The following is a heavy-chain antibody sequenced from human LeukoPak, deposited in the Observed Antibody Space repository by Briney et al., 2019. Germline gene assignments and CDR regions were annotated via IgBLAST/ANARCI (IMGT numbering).Heavy chain of an antibody. CDR2: IYSGGST. V-gene: IGHV3-66*04. CDR1: GFTVSNNY. CDR3: AKQYSSSWHYFDY. D-gene: IGHD6-13*01. J-gene: IGHJ4*02. Sequence: GGSLRLSCVVSGFTVSNNYMSWVRQAPRKGLEWVSLIYSGGSTYYADSVKGRFTISRDNSKNTLYLQMNSLRAEDTAVYHCAKQYSSSWHYFDYWGQGTLATVSS.